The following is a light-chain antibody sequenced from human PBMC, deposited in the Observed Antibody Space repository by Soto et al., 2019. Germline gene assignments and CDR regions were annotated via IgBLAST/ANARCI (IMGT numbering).Light chain of an antibody. CDR1: QSFSTSY. CDR2: AAS. V-gene: IGKV3-20*01. Sequence: MVLTQSPGTLSLSPGERATLSCRASQSFSTSYLAWYQQKPGQAPRLLIFAASSRASGIPDRFSGSGSGTDFTLTIDRLEPEDFAVYYCQQYSTSPLTFGGGTKV. J-gene: IGKJ4*01. CDR3: QQYSTSPLT.